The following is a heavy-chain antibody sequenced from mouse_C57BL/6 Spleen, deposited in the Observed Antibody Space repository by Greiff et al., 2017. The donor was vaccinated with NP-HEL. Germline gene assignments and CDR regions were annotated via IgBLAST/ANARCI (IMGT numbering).Heavy chain of an antibody. CDR2: INPGSGGT. J-gene: IGHJ4*01. V-gene: IGHV1-54*01. CDR3: ARRDDYDGDAMDC. D-gene: IGHD2-4*01. CDR1: GYAFTNYL. Sequence: VQLQQSGAELVRPGTSVKVSCKASGYAFTNYLIEWVKQRPGQGLEWIGVINPGSGGTNYNEKFKGKATLTADKSSSTAYMQLSSLTSEDSAVYFCARRDDYDGDAMDCWGQGTSVTVSS.